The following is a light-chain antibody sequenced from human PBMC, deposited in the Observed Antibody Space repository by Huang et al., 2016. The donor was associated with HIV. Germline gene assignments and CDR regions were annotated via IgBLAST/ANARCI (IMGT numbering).Light chain of an antibody. Sequence: DIVMTQSPDSLAVSLGERATLNCRSSQSVFSTSTKKDYLGWFQQKPGQPPKLLLFLASTREAGVPDRFSGSGSGTHFTLTIDNLEAEDAAIYYCQQYYRSPQTFGQGTRVEVK. CDR2: LAS. V-gene: IGKV4-1*01. J-gene: IGKJ1*01. CDR1: QSVFSTSTKKDY. CDR3: QQYYRSPQT.